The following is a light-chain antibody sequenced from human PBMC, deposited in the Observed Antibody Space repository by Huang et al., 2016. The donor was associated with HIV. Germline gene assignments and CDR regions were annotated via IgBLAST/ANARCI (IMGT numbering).Light chain of an antibody. V-gene: IGKV3-20*01. CDR3: QQYGTLPYT. J-gene: IGKJ2*01. CDR2: GAS. Sequence: EIVLTQSPVTLSLSPGEGASLSCRASQGVHNSYLAWYQQKPGQAPRLLIFGASNRATGVPHRFRGSESGTDFTLTISGQDPEDFAVYYCQQYGTLPYTFGQGTKLEI. CDR1: QGVHNSY.